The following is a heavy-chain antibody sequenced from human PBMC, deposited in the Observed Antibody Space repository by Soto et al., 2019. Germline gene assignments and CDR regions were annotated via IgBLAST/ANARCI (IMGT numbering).Heavy chain of an antibody. Sequence: EVQLLESGGGLVQPGGSLRLSCAASGFTFSSYTMTWVRQAPGKGLEWVSCISGSDGTTYYADSVKGRFTISRDNSKNTLCLQMNSLRDEDTAAYYCAKPSVAAIRRPLDSWGQGTLVTVSS. CDR1: GFTFSSYT. J-gene: IGHJ4*02. D-gene: IGHD6-19*01. V-gene: IGHV3-23*01. CDR3: AKPSVAAIRRPLDS. CDR2: ISGSDGTT.